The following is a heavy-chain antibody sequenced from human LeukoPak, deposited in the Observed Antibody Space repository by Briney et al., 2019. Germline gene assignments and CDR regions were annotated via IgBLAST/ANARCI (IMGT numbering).Heavy chain of an antibody. V-gene: IGHV3-7*01. J-gene: IGHJ4*02. CDR3: ARDRYSGSYRFDY. D-gene: IGHD1-26*01. CDR1: GFTFSSYW. CDR2: IKQDGSEK. Sequence: GGSLRLSCAASGFTFSSYWMSWVRQAPGKGLEWVANIKQDGSEKYYVDSVKGRFTISRDNAKNSLYLQMNSLRAEDTAVYYCARDRYSGSYRFDYWGQGTLVTVSS.